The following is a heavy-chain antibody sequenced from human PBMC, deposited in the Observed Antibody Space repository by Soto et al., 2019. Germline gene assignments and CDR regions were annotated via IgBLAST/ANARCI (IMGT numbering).Heavy chain of an antibody. J-gene: IGHJ4*02. D-gene: IGHD5-12*01. CDR3: TRGASGYGNFDN. CDR2: INGDGSDT. Sequence: EVQLVESGGGLVQPGGSLRLSCVAYGFTANSYWMHWVRQAPGKGLVWVSLINGDGSDTSYADSVKGRLTISRDNAKNTLYLQMRSLRAEDTAVYYCTRGASGYGNFDNWGQGTLVTVSS. V-gene: IGHV3-74*01. CDR1: GFTANSYW.